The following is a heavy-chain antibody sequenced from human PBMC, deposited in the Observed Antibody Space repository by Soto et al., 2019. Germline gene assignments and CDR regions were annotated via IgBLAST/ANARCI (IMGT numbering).Heavy chain of an antibody. J-gene: IGHJ4*02. CDR1: GFSFDNYW. CDR2: INTIGTVT. D-gene: IGHD1-1*01. CDR3: ARDLTLPGTPGDDFDY. Sequence: EVQLVESGGGLVQPGGSLRLSCAASGFSFDNYWMHWVRQAPGKGLVWVSRINTIGTVTSHADSVKGRFSISRDNAKNTVYLQMNSLRDDDTAVYYCARDLTLPGTPGDDFDYWGQGTLVTVSS. V-gene: IGHV3-74*01.